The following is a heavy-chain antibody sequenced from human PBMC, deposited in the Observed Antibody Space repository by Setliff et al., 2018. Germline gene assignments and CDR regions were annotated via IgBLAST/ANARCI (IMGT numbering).Heavy chain of an antibody. CDR3: ARRGNRGSGWYSAYYYYMDV. J-gene: IGHJ6*03. CDR1: GFSFSNYW. CDR2: IKQDGSEK. D-gene: IGHD6-19*01. Sequence: PGESLKISCVASGFSFSNYWMNWVRQAPGKGLEWVANIKQDGSEKNYVDSVKGRFTISRDNAMNSLYLQMNSLRVADTAVYFCARRGNRGSGWYSAYYYYMDVWGKGTTVTVSS. V-gene: IGHV3-7*01.